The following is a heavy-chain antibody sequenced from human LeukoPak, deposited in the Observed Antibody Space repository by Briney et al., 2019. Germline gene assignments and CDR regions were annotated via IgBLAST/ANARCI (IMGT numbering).Heavy chain of an antibody. V-gene: IGHV1-69*06. J-gene: IGHJ4*02. CDR3: ARSGRYFDWLSSFDY. D-gene: IGHD3-9*01. CDR1: GGTFSSYA. Sequence: ASVKVSCKASGGTFSSYAISWVRQAPGQGLEWMGGIIPIFGTANYAQKFQGRVTITADKSTSTAYMELSRLRSDDTAVYYCARSGRYFDWLSSFDYWGQGTLVTVSS. CDR2: IIPIFGTA.